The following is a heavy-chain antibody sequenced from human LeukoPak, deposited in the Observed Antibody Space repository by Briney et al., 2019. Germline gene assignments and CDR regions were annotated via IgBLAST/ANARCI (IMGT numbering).Heavy chain of an antibody. Sequence: SETLSLTCTVSGGSISGYYWSWIRQSPGKGLEWMGYIYYSGSTNYNPSLKSRVTMSVDTSKNHFSLKVSSVTAADTAVYYCARAVVVAATVKWFDPWGQGTLVTVSS. CDR3: ARAVVVAATVKWFDP. CDR2: IYYSGST. CDR1: GGSISGYY. V-gene: IGHV4-59*01. D-gene: IGHD2-15*01. J-gene: IGHJ5*02.